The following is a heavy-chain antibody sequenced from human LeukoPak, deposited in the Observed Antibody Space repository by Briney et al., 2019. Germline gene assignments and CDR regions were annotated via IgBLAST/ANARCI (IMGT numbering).Heavy chain of an antibody. Sequence: SETLSLTCTVSGGSISSSSYYWGWIRQPPGKGLEWIGSIYYSGSTNYNPSLKSRVTISVDTSKNQFSLKLSSVTAADTAVYYCARGYSNGDYDYWGQGTLVTVSS. CDR2: IYYSGST. J-gene: IGHJ4*02. CDR1: GGSISSSSYY. V-gene: IGHV4-39*07. D-gene: IGHD1-26*01. CDR3: ARGYSNGDYDY.